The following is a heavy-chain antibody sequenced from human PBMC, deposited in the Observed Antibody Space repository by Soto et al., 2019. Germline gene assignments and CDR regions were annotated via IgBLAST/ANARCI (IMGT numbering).Heavy chain of an antibody. V-gene: IGHV1-2*04. D-gene: IGHD6-13*01. Sequence: ASVKVSCKASGYTFTGYYMHWVRQAPGQGLEWMGWINPNSGGTNYAQKFQGWVTMTRDTSISTAYMELSRLRSDDTAVYYCAPGIAAAGTSGMDVWGQGTTVTVSS. CDR1: GYTFTGYY. CDR3: APGIAAAGTSGMDV. J-gene: IGHJ6*02. CDR2: INPNSGGT.